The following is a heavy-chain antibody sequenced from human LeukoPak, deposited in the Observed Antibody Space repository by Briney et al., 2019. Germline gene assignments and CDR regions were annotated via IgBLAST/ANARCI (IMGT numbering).Heavy chain of an antibody. CDR2: ISWNSGSI. CDR3: AKDLYYYDSSGYAFDI. D-gene: IGHD3-22*01. V-gene: IGHV3-9*01. Sequence: PGGSLRLSYAASGFTFDDYAMHWVRQAPGKGLEWVSGISWNSGSIGYADSVKGRFTISRDNAKNSPYLQMNSLRAEDTALYYCAKDLYYYDSSGYAFDIWGQGTMVTVSS. J-gene: IGHJ3*02. CDR1: GFTFDDYA.